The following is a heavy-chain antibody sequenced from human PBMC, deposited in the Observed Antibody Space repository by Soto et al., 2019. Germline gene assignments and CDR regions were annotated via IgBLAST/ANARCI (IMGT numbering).Heavy chain of an antibody. CDR2: ISGSGGST. CDR3: AKQGYCTNGVCYNPYGMDV. Sequence: GGSLRLSCAAFGFTFSNYAMSWVRQAPGKGLEWVSAISGSGGSTYYADSVKGRFTISRDNSKNTLYLQMNSLRAEDTAVYYCAKQGYCTNGVCYNPYGMDVWGQGTTVTVS. CDR1: GFTFSNYA. D-gene: IGHD2-8*01. J-gene: IGHJ6*02. V-gene: IGHV3-23*01.